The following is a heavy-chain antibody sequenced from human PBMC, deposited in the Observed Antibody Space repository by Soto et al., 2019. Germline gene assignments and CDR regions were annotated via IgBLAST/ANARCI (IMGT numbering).Heavy chain of an antibody. CDR2: IRSKPNNYAT. CDR3: TTSLDSSVYWLDQ. Sequence: GGSLRLSCAASGFIFSGSAMHWVRQASGKGLEWVGRIRSKPNNYATAYAASVKGRFTISRDDSKNTAYLQMNSLKTEDTAVYYCTTSLDSSVYWLDQWRQGTPLTVS. V-gene: IGHV3-73*01. D-gene: IGHD2-21*01. CDR1: GFIFSGSA. J-gene: IGHJ5*02.